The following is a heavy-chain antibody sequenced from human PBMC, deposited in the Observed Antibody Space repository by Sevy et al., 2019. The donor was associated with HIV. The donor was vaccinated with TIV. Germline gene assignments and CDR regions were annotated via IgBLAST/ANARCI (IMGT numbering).Heavy chain of an antibody. J-gene: IGHJ4*02. V-gene: IGHV3-7*01. CDR1: GFTFSSYW. CDR2: IKQDGSEK. CDR3: AKRGANWNDSYLDY. D-gene: IGHD1-20*01. Sequence: LSLTCAASGFTFSSYWMSWVRQAPGKGLEWVANIKQDGSEKYYVDSVKGRFTISRDNAKNSLYLQMNSLRAEDTAVYYCAKRGANWNDSYLDYWGQGTLVTVSS.